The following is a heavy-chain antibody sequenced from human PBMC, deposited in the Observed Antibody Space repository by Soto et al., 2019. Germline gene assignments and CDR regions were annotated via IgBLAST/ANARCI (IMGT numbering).Heavy chain of an antibody. CDR3: ARHALQEEFDL. CDR2: AYQSGNT. J-gene: IGHJ4*02. CDR1: GVSISSSSHY. Sequence: QLQLEESGPGLVKPSETLSLICSVSGVSISSSSHYWAWIRQAPGQGLEWVGSAYQSGNTYYNPSLTNRVAVSVDTSTNHISLKVKSVTAADTGVYFCARHALQEEFDLWGRGIPVTVSS. V-gene: IGHV4-39*01.